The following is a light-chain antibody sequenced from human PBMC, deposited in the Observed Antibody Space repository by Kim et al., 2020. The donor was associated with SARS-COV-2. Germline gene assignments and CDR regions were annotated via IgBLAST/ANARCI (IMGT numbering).Light chain of an antibody. Sequence: QSALTQPPSASGSPGQSVTISCTGTSSDVGGYNYVSWYQQHPDKAPKLMIYEVTKRPSGVPDRFSGSKSGNTASLTVSGLQAEDEADYYCSSYAGSNTHVFGTGTKVTVL. CDR3: SSYAGSNTHV. J-gene: IGLJ1*01. V-gene: IGLV2-8*01. CDR2: EVT. CDR1: SSDVGGYNY.